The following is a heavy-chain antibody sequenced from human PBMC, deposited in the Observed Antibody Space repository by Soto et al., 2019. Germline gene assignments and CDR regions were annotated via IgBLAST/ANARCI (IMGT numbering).Heavy chain of an antibody. V-gene: IGHV3-9*01. CDR1: GFTFDDNA. CDR2: INWKSDI. CDR3: AISQDRGGRSTFIY. J-gene: IGHJ4*02. Sequence: GGSLRLSCAVSGFTFDDNAMHWVRQAPEKGLEWVSGINWKSDIGYADSVKGRFTISRDNAENSLYLQMNSLGAEETALYYCAISQDRGGRSTFIYWGQGTQVTVSS. D-gene: IGHD3-16*01.